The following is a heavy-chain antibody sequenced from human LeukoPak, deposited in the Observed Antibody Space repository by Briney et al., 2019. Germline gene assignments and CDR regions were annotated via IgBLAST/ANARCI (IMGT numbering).Heavy chain of an antibody. J-gene: IGHJ4*02. Sequence: ASVKVSCRASGYTFTNYGFNWVRQAPGQGLEWMGWISAYNGKTNYAQKFQGRVTMTADTAKGTAYMELRSLRSDDTAVYYCARWDRATAATFDYWGQGTLVTVSS. CDR3: ARWDRATAATFDY. V-gene: IGHV1-18*01. D-gene: IGHD6-13*01. CDR2: ISAYNGKT. CDR1: GYTFTNYG.